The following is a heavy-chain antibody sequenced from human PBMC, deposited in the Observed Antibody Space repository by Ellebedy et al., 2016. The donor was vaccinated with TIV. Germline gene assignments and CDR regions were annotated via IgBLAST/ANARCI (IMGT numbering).Heavy chain of an antibody. J-gene: IGHJ5*02. CDR2: IYHSGKT. V-gene: IGHV4-30-2*01. CDR1: GDSITSGASS. CDR3: ARVRNYYDSSGYYWPYNWFDP. Sequence: SETLSLXXAVSGDSITSGASSWSWIRQPPGKGLEWIGYIYHSGKTYYNPSLKSRFTISVDRPKNQFAVRLNSVTAADTAVYYCARVRNYYDSSGYYWPYNWFDPWGQGTLVTVSS. D-gene: IGHD3-22*01.